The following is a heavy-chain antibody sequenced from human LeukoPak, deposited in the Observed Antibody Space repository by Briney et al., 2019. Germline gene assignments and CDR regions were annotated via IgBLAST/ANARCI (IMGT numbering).Heavy chain of an antibody. V-gene: IGHV3-48*01. CDR2: ISSSSSTI. Sequence: GGSLRLSCAASGFTFSSYSMNWVRQAPGKGLEWVSYISSSSSTIYYADSVKGRFTISRDNAKNSLYLQMNSLRAEDTAVYYCAREIMSHYFDYWGQGTLVTVSS. CDR1: GFTFSSYS. D-gene: IGHD3-16*01. CDR3: AREIMSHYFDY. J-gene: IGHJ4*02.